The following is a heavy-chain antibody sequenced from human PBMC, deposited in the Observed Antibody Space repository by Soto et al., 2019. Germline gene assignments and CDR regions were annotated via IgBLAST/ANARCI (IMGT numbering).Heavy chain of an antibody. D-gene: IGHD3-10*01. V-gene: IGHV3-72*01. CDR3: VRESGRAFYFDY. CDR2: IRNRPNSYTT. J-gene: IGHJ4*02. CDR1: GFTFSDHY. Sequence: EVQLVESGGGLVQPGGSLRLSCAASGFTFSDHYMDWVRQAPGKGLEWVGRIRNRPNSYTTQYAASVKGRFAVLRDDSESLVYVQVSDLKAEDTTVYYCVRESGRAFYFDYWCQGAQVTVSS.